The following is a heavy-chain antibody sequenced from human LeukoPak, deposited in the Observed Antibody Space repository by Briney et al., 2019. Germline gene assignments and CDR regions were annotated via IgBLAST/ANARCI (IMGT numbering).Heavy chain of an antibody. CDR3: ARVTAFLYNATLTYHP. Sequence: GGSLRLTCAASGFTFTSYQMSWVRQAPGKGLEWVSYISSSGNTIYYADSVKGRFTISRDNATNSLYLQMNSLRAEDTAVYYCARVTAFLYNATLTYHPWGQGTLVTVDS. J-gene: IGHJ5*02. D-gene: IGHD4-17*01. CDR1: GFTFTSYQ. V-gene: IGHV3-48*03. CDR2: ISSSGNTI.